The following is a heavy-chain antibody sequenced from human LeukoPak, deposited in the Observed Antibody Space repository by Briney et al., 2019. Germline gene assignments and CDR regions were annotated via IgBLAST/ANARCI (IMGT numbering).Heavy chain of an antibody. CDR2: ISSGSVHI. Sequence: GGSLRLSCAASGFTFSTYSMNWVRQAPGKGLEWVSSISSGSVHIYYADSVKGRFTISRDNAKNSLYLQMNCLRAEDTAVYYCARDRSPGNFDYWGQGTLVTVSS. J-gene: IGHJ4*02. D-gene: IGHD3-10*01. V-gene: IGHV3-21*01. CDR1: GFTFSTYS. CDR3: ARDRSPGNFDY.